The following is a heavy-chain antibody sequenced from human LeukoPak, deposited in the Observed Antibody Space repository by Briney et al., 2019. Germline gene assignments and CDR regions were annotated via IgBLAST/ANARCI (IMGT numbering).Heavy chain of an antibody. J-gene: IGHJ4*02. V-gene: IGHV4-59*01. CDR3: ARDIGGSSTSSGVFDL. Sequence: PSETLSLTCTVSGGSISSYYWSWIRQPPGKGLEWIGYIYYGGSTKDNPSLKSRVTMSVDPSKNQFSLKLSSVTAADTAVYYCARDIGGSSTSSGVFDLWGQGTLVTVSS. CDR2: IYYGGST. D-gene: IGHD2-2*01. CDR1: GGSISSYY.